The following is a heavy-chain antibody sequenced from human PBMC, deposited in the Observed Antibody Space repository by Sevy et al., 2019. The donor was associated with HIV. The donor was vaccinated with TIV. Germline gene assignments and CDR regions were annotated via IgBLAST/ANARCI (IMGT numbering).Heavy chain of an antibody. V-gene: IGHV3-74*01. CDR2: INSDGSST. CDR3: ASLAVAGTGDY. D-gene: IGHD6-19*01. CDR1: GFTFSSYW. Sequence: GGSLRLSCAASGFTFSSYWMHWVRQAPGKGLVWVSRINSDGSSTSYADSVKGRFTISRDNAKNTLYLQMNSPRAEDTAVYYCASLAVAGTGDYWGQGTLVTVSS. J-gene: IGHJ4*02.